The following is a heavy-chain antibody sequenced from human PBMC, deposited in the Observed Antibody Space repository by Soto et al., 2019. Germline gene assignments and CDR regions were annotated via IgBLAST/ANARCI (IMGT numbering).Heavy chain of an antibody. V-gene: IGHV3-30*03. CDR3: ARAGYSSGSYYYYGMDV. CDR1: RFTFSSYG. D-gene: IGHD6-19*01. Sequence: GGSLRLSCASSRFTFSSYGMHWVRQAPGKGLEWVAVISYDGSNKYYADSVKGRFTISRDNSENTLHLQMNSLRAEDTAVYYCARAGYSSGSYYYYGMDVWGQGTTVTVSS. J-gene: IGHJ6*02. CDR2: ISYDGSNK.